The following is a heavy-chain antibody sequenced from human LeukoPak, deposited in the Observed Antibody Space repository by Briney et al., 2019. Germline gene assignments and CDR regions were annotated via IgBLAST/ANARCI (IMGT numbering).Heavy chain of an antibody. Sequence: PGRSLRLSCTGSGFTFGDYYTNWLRQAPGKGPEWVGFIRSQGHGGTTEYAASVKGRFTISRDDSKSIAYLQMNSLKTDDTALYYCSGHRHSFNWFDPWGQGTLVTVSS. V-gene: IGHV3-49*03. CDR3: SGHRHSFNWFDP. J-gene: IGHJ5*02. D-gene: IGHD5-18*01. CDR2: IRSQGHGGTT. CDR1: GFTFGDYY.